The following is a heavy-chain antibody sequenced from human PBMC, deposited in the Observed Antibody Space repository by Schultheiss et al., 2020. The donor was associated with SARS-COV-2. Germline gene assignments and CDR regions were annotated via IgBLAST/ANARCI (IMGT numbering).Heavy chain of an antibody. CDR2: IYYSGST. CDR1: GGSISSGGYY. V-gene: IGHV4-61*08. Sequence: SETLSLTCTVSGGSISSGGYYWSWIRQHPGKGLEWIGNIYYSGSTNYNPSLKSRVTISVDTSKNQFSLKLSSVTAADTAVYYCAREGNMYGPDFESWGQGFLVTVSS. D-gene: IGHD1/OR15-1a*01. CDR3: AREGNMYGPDFES. J-gene: IGHJ4*02.